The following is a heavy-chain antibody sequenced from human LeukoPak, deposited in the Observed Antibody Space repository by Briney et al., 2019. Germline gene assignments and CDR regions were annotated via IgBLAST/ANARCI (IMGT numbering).Heavy chain of an antibody. V-gene: IGHV4-59*01. Sequence: SETLSLTCTVSGVSISPYYWSWIRQPPGKGLEWIGYIYYSGTTNYNPSHKSRVTISVDTSKNQFSLKLSSVTAADTAVYYCASGRGYDILTGYWYWYFDLWGRGTLVTVSS. D-gene: IGHD3-9*01. J-gene: IGHJ2*01. CDR3: ASGRGYDILTGYWYWYFDL. CDR2: IYYSGTT. CDR1: GVSISPYY.